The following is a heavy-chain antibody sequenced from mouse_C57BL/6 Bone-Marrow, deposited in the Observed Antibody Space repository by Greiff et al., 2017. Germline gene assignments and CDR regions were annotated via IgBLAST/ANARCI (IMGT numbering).Heavy chain of an antibody. D-gene: IGHD1-1*01. CDR2: INYDGSST. Sequence: EVKLMESEGGLVQPGSSMKLSCTASGFTFSDYYMAWVRQVPEKGLEWVANINYDGSSTYYLDSLKSRFIISRDNAKNILYLQMSSLKSEDTATYYCARVYYGSSYGYFDYWGQGTTLTVSS. CDR3: ARVYYGSSYGYFDY. CDR1: GFTFSDYY. V-gene: IGHV5-16*01. J-gene: IGHJ2*01.